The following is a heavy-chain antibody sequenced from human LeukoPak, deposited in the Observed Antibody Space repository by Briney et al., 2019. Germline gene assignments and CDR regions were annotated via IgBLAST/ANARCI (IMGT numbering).Heavy chain of an antibody. V-gene: IGHV3-53*01. CDR3: ARASPYCSGGSCYPYYFDY. CDR1: GFTVSSNY. J-gene: IGHJ4*02. Sequence: GGSLRLSCAASGFTVSSNYMSWVRQAPGKGLEWVSVIYSGGSTYYADSVKGRFTISRDNSKNTLYLQMNSLRAEDTAVYYCARASPYCSGGSCYPYYFDYWGQGALVTVSS. CDR2: IYSGGST. D-gene: IGHD2-15*01.